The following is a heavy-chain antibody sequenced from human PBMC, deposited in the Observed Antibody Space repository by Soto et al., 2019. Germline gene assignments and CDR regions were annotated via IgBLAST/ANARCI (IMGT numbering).Heavy chain of an antibody. V-gene: IGHV5-51*01. J-gene: IGHJ6*02. CDR3: ASQAAKYASKKEYYYYYDMDV. CDR2: IYPGDSDT. Sequence: GESLKISCKGSGYSFTSYWIGWVRQMPGKGLEWMGIIYPGDSDTRYSPSFQGQVTISADKSISTAYLQWSSLKASDTAMYYCASQAAKYASKKEYYYYYDMDVWGQGTTVTVSS. D-gene: IGHD6-25*01. CDR1: GYSFTSYW.